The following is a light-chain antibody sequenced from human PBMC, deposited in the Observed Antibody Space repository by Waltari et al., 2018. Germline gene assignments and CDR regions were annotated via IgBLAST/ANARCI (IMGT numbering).Light chain of an antibody. CDR1: QSFGGS. J-gene: IGKJ3*01. CDR3: QQYNNFPFT. CDR2: DAS. V-gene: IGKV1-5*01. Sequence: DIQMTQSPSTLSASVGDRVTLTCRPSQSFGGSLAWFQQKPGKATKLLIYDASTLEPGVPSRFSGSGSGTEFTLTVSSLQPDDFATYYCQQYNNFPFTFGPGTTV.